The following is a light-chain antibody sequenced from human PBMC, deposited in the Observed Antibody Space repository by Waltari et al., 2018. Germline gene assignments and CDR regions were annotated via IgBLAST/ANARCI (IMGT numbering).Light chain of an antibody. CDR3: GTWDTRLFTVI. Sequence: QSVLTQPPSVSAAPGQRVTISCSGRTSHIGSNSVSWYQHPPGTAPKLLIRDNNKRPSGIPDRFSGSKSGTSATLDITGLQTGDEADYYCGTWDTRLFTVIFGGGTKLTVL. J-gene: IGLJ2*01. V-gene: IGLV1-51*01. CDR2: DNN. CDR1: TSHIGSNS.